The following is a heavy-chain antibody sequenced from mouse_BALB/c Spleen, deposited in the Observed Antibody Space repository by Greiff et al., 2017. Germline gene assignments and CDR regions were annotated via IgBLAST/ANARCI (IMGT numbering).Heavy chain of an antibody. J-gene: IGHJ4*01. V-gene: IGHV1-82*01. CDR2: IYPGDGDT. CDR3: ARENDGYYRAMDY. Sequence: QVHVKQSGPELVKPGASVKISCKASGYAFSSSWMNWVKQRPGQGLEWIGRIYPGDGDTNYNGKFKGKATLTADKSSSTAYMQLSSLTSVDSAVYFCARENDGYYRAMDYWGQGTSVTVSS. D-gene: IGHD2-3*01. CDR1: GYAFSSSW.